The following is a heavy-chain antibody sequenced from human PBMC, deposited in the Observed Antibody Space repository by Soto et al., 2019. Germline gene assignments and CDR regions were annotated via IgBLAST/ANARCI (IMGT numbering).Heavy chain of an antibody. CDR1: RFNFSAYG. Sequence: PGGSLRLSCAASRFNFSAYGIHWVRQAPCKGLEWLAGISYDGVNKFYSASMKGRLTVSRDNAKNTFYLQMNSLRPADTALYYCAKARYASGSSGLDSWVQGALVAVCS. J-gene: IGHJ5*02. D-gene: IGHD3-10*01. CDR3: AKARYASGSSGLDS. CDR2: ISYDGVNK. V-gene: IGHV3-30*18.